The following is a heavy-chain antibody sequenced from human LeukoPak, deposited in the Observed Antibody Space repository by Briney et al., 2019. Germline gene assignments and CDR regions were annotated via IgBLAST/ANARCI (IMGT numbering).Heavy chain of an antibody. CDR2: ISWDGGST. CDR1: GFTFDDYT. CDR3: AKDQGIAVAGGAFDY. D-gene: IGHD6-19*01. Sequence: PGGSLRLPCAASGFTFDDYTMHWVRQAPGKGLEWVSLISWDGGSTYYADSVKGRFTISRDNSKNSLYLQMNSLRTEDTALYYCAKDQGIAVAGGAFDYWGQGTLVTVSS. V-gene: IGHV3-43*01. J-gene: IGHJ4*02.